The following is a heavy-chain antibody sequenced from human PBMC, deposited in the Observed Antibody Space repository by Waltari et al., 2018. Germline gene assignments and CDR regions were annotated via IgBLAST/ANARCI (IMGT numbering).Heavy chain of an antibody. J-gene: IGHJ3*02. CDR1: GYTFTSFP. Sequence: QVQLVQSGAEVKKPGASVKVSCKASGYTFTSFPMHWLRQAPGQSLEWMESINPANGDTKYSQDFQGRVTIVRDTSASTSYMELNSLRSEDMAVYYCARGRVPEISSGWGNPFDIWGQGTMVTVSS. CDR3: ARGRVPEISSGWGNPFDI. V-gene: IGHV1-3*03. D-gene: IGHD6-19*01. CDR2: INPANGDT.